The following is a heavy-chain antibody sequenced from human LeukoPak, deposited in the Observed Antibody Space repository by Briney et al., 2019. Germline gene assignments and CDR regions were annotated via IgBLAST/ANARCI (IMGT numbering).Heavy chain of an antibody. J-gene: IGHJ4*02. D-gene: IGHD3-22*01. CDR2: INHSGSS. V-gene: IGHV4-34*01. Sequence: SETLSLTCAVYGGSFSGYYWNWIRQPPGKGLEWIGEINHSGSSNYNPSLKSRVTISVDTSKNQFSLKLSSVTAADTAVYYCARGFDSSGYYDYWGQGTLVTVSS. CDR1: GGSFSGYY. CDR3: ARGFDSSGYYDY.